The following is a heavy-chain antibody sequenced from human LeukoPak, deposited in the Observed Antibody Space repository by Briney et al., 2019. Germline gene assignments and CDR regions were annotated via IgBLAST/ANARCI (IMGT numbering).Heavy chain of an antibody. D-gene: IGHD6-13*01. CDR2: IYSGGST. Sequence: GGSLRLSCAASGFTVSSNEMSWVRQAPGKGLEWVSVIYSGGSTYYADSVKGRFTISRDNSKNTLYLQMNSLRAEDTAVYYCARIGGLAAAGSLFRFDPWGQGTLVTVSS. V-gene: IGHV3-66*01. CDR1: GFTVSSNE. J-gene: IGHJ5*02. CDR3: ARIGGLAAAGSLFRFDP.